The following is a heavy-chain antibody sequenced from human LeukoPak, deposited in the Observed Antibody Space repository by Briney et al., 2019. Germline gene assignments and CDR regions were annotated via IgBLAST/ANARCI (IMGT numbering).Heavy chain of an antibody. CDR2: ISTTGSSI. CDR3: ARVQRGIAVALDY. CDR1: GFTFNKYA. V-gene: IGHV3-48*03. J-gene: IGHJ4*02. D-gene: IGHD6-19*01. Sequence: GGSLRLSCAASGFTFNKYAMNWVRQAPGKGLEWVSYISTTGSSIYYADSVKGRFTISRDNVKNLLYLQMNSLRAEDTAVYYCARVQRGIAVALDYWGQGTLATVSS.